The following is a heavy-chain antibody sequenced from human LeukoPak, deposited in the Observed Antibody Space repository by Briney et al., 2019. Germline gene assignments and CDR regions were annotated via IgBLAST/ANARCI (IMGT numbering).Heavy chain of an antibody. J-gene: IGHJ4*02. CDR2: TYYRSKWYN. D-gene: IGHD3-3*01. CDR3: VRDFWHAPHNPFDY. V-gene: IGHV6-1*01. CDR1: GYSVSSNSAA. Sequence: SQTLSLTCAISGYSVSSNSAAWNWIRHSASRGLEWLGRTYYRSKWYNDYAVSVQSRITINPDTSKNQFSLQLNSVTPEDTAVYYCVRDFWHAPHNPFDYWGQGTLVTVSS.